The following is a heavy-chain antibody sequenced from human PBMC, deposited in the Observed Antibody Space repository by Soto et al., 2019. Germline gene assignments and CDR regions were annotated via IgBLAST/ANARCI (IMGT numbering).Heavy chain of an antibody. CDR3: ASGTHNYYGSGSYPYYYYYYMDV. J-gene: IGHJ6*03. D-gene: IGHD3-10*01. V-gene: IGHV4-59*01. CDR2: IYYSGST. Sequence: SETLSLTCTVSGGSISSYYWSWIRQPPGKGLEWIGYIYYSGSTNYNPSLKSRVTISVDTSKNQFSLKLSSVTAADTAVYYCASGTHNYYGSGSYPYYYYYYMDVWGKGTTVTVSS. CDR1: GGSISSYY.